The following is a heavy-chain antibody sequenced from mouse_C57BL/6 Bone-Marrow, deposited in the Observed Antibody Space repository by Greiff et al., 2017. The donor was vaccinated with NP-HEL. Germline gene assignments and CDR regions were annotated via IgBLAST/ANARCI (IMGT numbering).Heavy chain of an antibody. V-gene: IGHV1-18*01. CDR3: ARTYYGSPWFAY. CDR2: INPNNGGT. J-gene: IGHJ3*01. CDR1: GYTFTDYN. D-gene: IGHD1-1*01. Sequence: EVQLQESGPELVKPGASVKIPCKASGYTFTDYNMDWVKQSHGKSLEWIGDINPNNGGTNYNQKFKGKATLTVDKSSSTAYMELRSLTSEDTAVYYCARTYYGSPWFAYWGQGTLVTVSA.